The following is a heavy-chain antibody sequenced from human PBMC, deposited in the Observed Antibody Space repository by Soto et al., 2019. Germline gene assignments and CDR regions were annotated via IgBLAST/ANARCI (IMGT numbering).Heavy chain of an antibody. CDR1: GFTFSSYW. Sequence: EVQLAESGGGLVQPGGSLRLSCAASGFTFSSYWMSWVRQAPGKGLEWVANIKQDGSEKYYVDSVKDRFTISRDNAKNSLYLQMNSLSAEDTAVYYCARDGNGDYPDYWGQGTLVTVSS. V-gene: IGHV3-7*01. D-gene: IGHD1-1*01. J-gene: IGHJ4*02. CDR3: ARDGNGDYPDY. CDR2: IKQDGSEK.